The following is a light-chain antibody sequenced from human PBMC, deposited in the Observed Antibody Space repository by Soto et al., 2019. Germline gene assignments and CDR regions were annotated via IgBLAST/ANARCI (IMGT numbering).Light chain of an antibody. CDR2: GAS. J-gene: IGKJ1*01. CDR3: QHYNYWAPTWT. V-gene: IGKV3-15*01. Sequence: EIGMTQSPATLSVSPGERATLSCRASQSVSSKLALYQQKPGQTPRVLIYGASTRATGIPARFSGSGSGTEFPLTSSSLQSEDAAVYHCQHYNYWAPTWTFVQGTKVEIK. CDR1: QSVSSK.